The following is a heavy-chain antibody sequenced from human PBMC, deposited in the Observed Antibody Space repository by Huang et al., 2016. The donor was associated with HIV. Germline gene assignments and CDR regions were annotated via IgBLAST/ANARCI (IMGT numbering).Heavy chain of an antibody. Sequence: SCQSSGGGSSSYAISWVRQARGQGLEWMGGIIPIFGTTDYASRFQGRVTITADESTNTAYIELSSLEYDDTALYYCARSGPRWGLATIWTLVYWGQGTLVTVSS. CDR2: IIPIFGTT. D-gene: IGHD5-12*01. CDR1: GGGSSSYA. CDR3: ARSGPRWGLATIWTLVY. J-gene: IGHJ4*02. V-gene: IGHV1-69*01.